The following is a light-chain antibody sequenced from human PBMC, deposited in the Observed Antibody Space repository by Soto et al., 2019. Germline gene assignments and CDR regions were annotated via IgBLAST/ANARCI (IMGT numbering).Light chain of an antibody. CDR2: DVS. CDR1: SSDVGGYNY. J-gene: IGLJ1*01. CDR3: CSYAGSYTWV. Sequence: QSALTQPRSVSGSPGQSVTISCTGTSSDVGGYNYVSWYQQHPGKAPKLMIYDVSKRPSGVPDRFSGSKSGNTASLTISGQQADDEADYYCCSYAGSYTWVFGTGTKLTVL. V-gene: IGLV2-11*01.